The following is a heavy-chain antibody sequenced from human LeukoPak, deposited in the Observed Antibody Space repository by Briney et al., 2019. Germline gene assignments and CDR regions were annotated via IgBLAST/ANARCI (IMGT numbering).Heavy chain of an antibody. V-gene: IGHV3-33*01. CDR3: ARDPPNGFGDPFDY. J-gene: IGHJ4*02. CDR2: IWYDGSNK. D-gene: IGHD3-10*01. CDR1: GFTFSSYG. Sequence: GGSLRLSCAASGFTFSSYGMHWVRQAPGKGLEWVAVIWYDGSNKYYADSVKGRFTISRDNSKNTLYLQMNSLRAEDTAVYYCARDPPNGFGDPFDYWGQGTLVTVSS.